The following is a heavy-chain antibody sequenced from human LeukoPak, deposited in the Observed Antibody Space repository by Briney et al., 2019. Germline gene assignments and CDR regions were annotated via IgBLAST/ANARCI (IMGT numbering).Heavy chain of an antibody. V-gene: IGHV3-30-3*01. Sequence: PGRSLRLTCTASEFIFSTYVMHWVRQAPGKGLEWVAFISADGSSTYYADSVRGRFTISRDNSKNTLFVQMNSLRPEDTAMYHCARAKKIWSTLGDWGQGTLVTVSS. CDR1: EFIFSTYV. J-gene: IGHJ4*02. CDR2: ISADGSST. D-gene: IGHD3-16*01. CDR3: ARAKKIWSTLGD.